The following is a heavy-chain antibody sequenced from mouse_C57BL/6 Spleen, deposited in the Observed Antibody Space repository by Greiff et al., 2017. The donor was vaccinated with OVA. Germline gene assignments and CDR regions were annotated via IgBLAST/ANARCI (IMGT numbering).Heavy chain of an antibody. Sequence: QVQLQQSGPELVQPGASVKISCKASGYAFSSSWMNWVKPRPGQGLEWIGRIYPGDGDTNYNGTFKGQATLTADKSSSTAYMQRSSLTSEYSAVDFCARGGNYVAYWGQGTLVTVSA. D-gene: IGHD2-1*01. CDR1: GYAFSSSW. J-gene: IGHJ3*01. CDR2: IYPGDGDT. V-gene: IGHV1-82*01. CDR3: ARGGNYVAY.